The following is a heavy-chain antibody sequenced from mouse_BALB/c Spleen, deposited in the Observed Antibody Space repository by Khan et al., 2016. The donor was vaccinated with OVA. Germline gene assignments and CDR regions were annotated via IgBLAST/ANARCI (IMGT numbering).Heavy chain of an antibody. V-gene: IGHV1-54*01. D-gene: IGHD2-1*01. Sequence: QVQLQQSGAELVRPGTSVKVSCKASGYAFSDYLIEWVKQRPGQGLEWIGVINPGSGNTNYNEKFKGKATLTADKSSSTAYMQLSSLTSDDSAVYFCAGGGYGTLAYWGQGTPVTVSA. J-gene: IGHJ3*01. CDR3: AGGGYGTLAY. CDR2: INPGSGNT. CDR1: GYAFSDYL.